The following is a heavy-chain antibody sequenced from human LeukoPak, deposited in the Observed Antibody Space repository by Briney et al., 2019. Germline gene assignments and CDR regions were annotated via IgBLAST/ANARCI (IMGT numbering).Heavy chain of an antibody. Sequence: GESLKISCNGSGYXFTSYWIGWVRQMPGKGLEWMGRIYPGDSDTRYSPCYQGQVTISADKSISTAYLQWSSLKASDTAMYYCARLPFVRRVCSSTSCRGNWFDPWGQGTLVTVSS. D-gene: IGHD2-2*01. CDR1: GYXFTSYW. CDR3: ARLPFVRRVCSSTSCRGNWFDP. CDR2: IYPGDSDT. V-gene: IGHV5-51*01. J-gene: IGHJ5*02.